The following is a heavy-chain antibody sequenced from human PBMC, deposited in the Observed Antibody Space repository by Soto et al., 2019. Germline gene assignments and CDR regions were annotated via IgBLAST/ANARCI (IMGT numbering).Heavy chain of an antibody. J-gene: IGHJ4*02. V-gene: IGHV4-59*01. CDR3: ARAFSSGWFDY. CDR1: GGSISSYY. CDR2: IYYSGST. D-gene: IGHD6-19*01. Sequence: SETLCLTCTVSGGSISSYYWSWIRQPPGKGLEWIGYIYYSGSTNYNPSLKSRVTISVDTSKNQFSLKLSSVTAADTAVYYCARAFSSGWFDYWGQGTLVTVS.